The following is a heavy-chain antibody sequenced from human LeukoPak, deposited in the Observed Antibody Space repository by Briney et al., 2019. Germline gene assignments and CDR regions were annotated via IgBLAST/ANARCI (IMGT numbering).Heavy chain of an antibody. D-gene: IGHD6-13*01. Sequence: GASVKVSCKASGYTFTGYYMHWVRQAPGQGLEWMGWISAYNGNTNYAQKLQGRVTMTTDTSTSTAYMELRSLRSDDTAVYYCARAQAIIAAGDYWGQGTLVTVSS. V-gene: IGHV1-18*04. CDR1: GYTFTGYY. J-gene: IGHJ4*02. CDR2: ISAYNGNT. CDR3: ARAQAIIAAGDY.